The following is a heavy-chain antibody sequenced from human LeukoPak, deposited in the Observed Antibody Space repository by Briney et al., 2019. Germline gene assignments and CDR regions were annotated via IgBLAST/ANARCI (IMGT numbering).Heavy chain of an antibody. D-gene: IGHD2/OR15-2a*01. CDR1: GFTFSSYG. J-gene: IGHJ3*02. CDR3: ARNFARNAFDI. V-gene: IGHV3-30*03. CDR2: ISYDGSNK. Sequence: PGRSLRLSCAASGFTFSSYGMHWVRQAPGKGLEWVAVISYDGSNKYYADSVKGRFTISRDNSKNTLYLQMNSLRAEDTAVYYCARNFARNAFDIWGQGTMVTVSS.